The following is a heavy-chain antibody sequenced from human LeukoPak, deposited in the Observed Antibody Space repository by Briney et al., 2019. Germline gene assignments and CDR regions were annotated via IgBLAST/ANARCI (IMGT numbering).Heavy chain of an antibody. CDR1: GFTFTSYV. J-gene: IGHJ4*02. CDR2: ISVYNGNT. CDR3: ARETDSMVDY. D-gene: IGHD3-22*01. Sequence: ASVKVSCKASGFTFTSYVISWVRQAPGQGREWMGWISVYNGNTNYAQKLQGRVTMTTDTSTSTAYMELRSLRSDDTAVYYCARETDSMVDYWGQGTLVTVSS. V-gene: IGHV1-18*04.